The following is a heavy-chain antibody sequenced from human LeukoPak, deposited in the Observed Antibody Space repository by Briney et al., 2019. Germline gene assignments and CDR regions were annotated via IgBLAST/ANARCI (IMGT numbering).Heavy chain of an antibody. CDR2: INHSGST. J-gene: IGHJ5*02. Sequence: SESLSLTCTVSGGSITSSSNYWDWIRQPPGKGLEWIGEINHSGSTNYNPSLKSRVTISVDTSKNQFSLKLSSVTAADTAVYYCARDRIGAANRNGGKGWFDPWGQGTLVTVSS. V-gene: IGHV4-39*07. CDR1: GGSITSSSNY. D-gene: IGHD1-14*01. CDR3: ARDRIGAANRNGGKGWFDP.